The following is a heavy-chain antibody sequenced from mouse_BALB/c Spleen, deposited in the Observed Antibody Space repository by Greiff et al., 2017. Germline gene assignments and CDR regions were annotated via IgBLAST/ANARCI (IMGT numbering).Heavy chain of an antibody. CDR1: GFTFSSYG. CDR2: ISSGSSTI. J-gene: IGHJ4*01. D-gene: IGHD2-1*01. Sequence: EVKLQESGGGLVQPGGSRKLSCAASGFTFSSYGMHWVRQAPEKGLEWVAYISSGSSTIYYADTVKGRFTISRDKPKNTLFLQMTSLRSEDTAVYYCARDGKRDAMDYWGQGTSVTVSS. V-gene: IGHV5-17*02. CDR3: ARDGKRDAMDY.